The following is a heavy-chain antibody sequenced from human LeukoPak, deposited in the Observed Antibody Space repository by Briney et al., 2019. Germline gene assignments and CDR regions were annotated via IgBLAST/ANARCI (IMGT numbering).Heavy chain of an antibody. Sequence: GGSLRLSCAASGFTFSSYGMHWVRQAPGKGLEWVAVISYDGSNKYNADSVKGRFTISRDNSKNTLYLQMNSLRAEDTAVYYCAKVPYDYVWGSYREDHYFDYWGQGTLVTVSS. J-gene: IGHJ4*02. CDR3: AKVPYDYVWGSYREDHYFDY. V-gene: IGHV3-30*18. CDR2: ISYDGSNK. D-gene: IGHD3-16*02. CDR1: GFTFSSYG.